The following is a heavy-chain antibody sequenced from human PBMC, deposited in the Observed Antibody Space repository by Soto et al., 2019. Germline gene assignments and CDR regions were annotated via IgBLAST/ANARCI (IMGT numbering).Heavy chain of an antibody. Sequence: SETLSLTCTVSGGSISSYYWSWIRQPPGKGLEWIGYIYYSGSTNHNPSLKSRVTISVDTSKNQFSLNLSSVTAADTAVHYCASGGQYAPSYFWGQGTLVTVSS. D-gene: IGHD2-21*01. CDR3: ASGGQYAPSYF. CDR1: GGSISSYY. J-gene: IGHJ4*02. V-gene: IGHV4-59*01. CDR2: IYYSGST.